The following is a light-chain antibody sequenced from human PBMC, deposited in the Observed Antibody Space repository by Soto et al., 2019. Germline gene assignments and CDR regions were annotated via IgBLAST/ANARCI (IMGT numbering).Light chain of an antibody. CDR2: EVS. CDR1: SSDVGGYNY. Sequence: QSALTQPGSVCGSPGQSITISCTGTSSDVGGYNYVSWYQQHPGKAPKLMIYEVSNRPSGVSIRFSGSKSGNTASLTISGLQAEDEADYYCSSYTSSTSLDVFGTGTKVTVL. J-gene: IGLJ1*01. CDR3: SSYTSSTSLDV. V-gene: IGLV2-14*01.